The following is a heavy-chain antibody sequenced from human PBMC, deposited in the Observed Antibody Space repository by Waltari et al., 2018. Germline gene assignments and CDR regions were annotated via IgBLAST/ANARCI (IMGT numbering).Heavy chain of an antibody. D-gene: IGHD4-17*01. V-gene: IGHV3-23*01. CDR3: ASSLYGDYTQIWGRVFDY. CDR1: GCTFRSYA. J-gene: IGHJ4*02. Sequence: VQLLESGGGLVQSGGSLRLSCAASGCTFRSYAINWFRQAPGKGVEWVSVISGSGGSTDYADSVKGRFTISRDNSKNTLYLQMNNLRVEDTAVYYCASSLYGDYTQIWGRVFDYWGQGTLVTVSS. CDR2: ISGSGGST.